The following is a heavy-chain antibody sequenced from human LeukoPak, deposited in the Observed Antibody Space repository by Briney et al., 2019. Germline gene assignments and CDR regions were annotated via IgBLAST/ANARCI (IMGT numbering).Heavy chain of an antibody. CDR2: ISYDGSNK. V-gene: IGHV3-30*18. D-gene: IGHD2-2*01. Sequence: GGSLRLSCAASGFTFSSYGMHWVRQAPGKGLEWVAVISYDGSNKYYADSVKGRFTISRDNSKNTLYLQMNSLRAEDTAVYYCAKTRDIVVVPAHSGMDVWGQGTTVTVSS. CDR3: AKTRDIVVVPAHSGMDV. CDR1: GFTFSSYG. J-gene: IGHJ6*02.